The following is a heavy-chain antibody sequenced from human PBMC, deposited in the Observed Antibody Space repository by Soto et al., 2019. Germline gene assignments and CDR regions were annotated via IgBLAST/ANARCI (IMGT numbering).Heavy chain of an antibody. CDR1: GGSISSSSNY. J-gene: IGHJ3*02. CDR3: ASKFGELLADAFDI. Sequence: PSETLSLTCAVSGGSISSSSNYWGWIRQPPGKGLEWIGEIYHSGSINHNPSLKSRVTMSVDKSNNQFSLKMTSVTAADTAVYYCASKFGELLADAFDIWGQGTVVTVSS. D-gene: IGHD3-10*01. V-gene: IGHV4-39*07. CDR2: IYHSGSI.